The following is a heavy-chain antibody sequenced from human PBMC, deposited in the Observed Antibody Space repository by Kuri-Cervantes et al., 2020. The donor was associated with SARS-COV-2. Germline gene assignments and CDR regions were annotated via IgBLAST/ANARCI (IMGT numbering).Heavy chain of an antibody. CDR2: IKSKTDGGTT. CDR3: ARDLDDSSGYYYFDY. J-gene: IGHJ4*02. V-gene: IGHV3-15*01. CDR1: GFTFSNAW. Sequence: GGSLRLSCAASGFTFSNAWMSWVRQAPGKGLEWVGRIKSKTDGGTTDYAAPVKGRFTISRDDSKDTLYLQMNSLKTEDTAVYYCARDLDDSSGYYYFDYWGQGTLVTVSS. D-gene: IGHD3-22*01.